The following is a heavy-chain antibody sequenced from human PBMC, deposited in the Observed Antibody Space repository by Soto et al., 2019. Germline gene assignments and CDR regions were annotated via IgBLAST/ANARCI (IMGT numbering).Heavy chain of an antibody. CDR1: GGSISSGCYY. D-gene: IGHD1-1*01. CDR3: ARHDHGSYTINGFDV. V-gene: IGHV4-31*03. Sequence: PSETLSLTCTVSGGSISSGCYYWSWIRQHPGKGLEWIGYIYYSGSTYYTPSLKSRVTISVDTSKNQFSLSLASVTAADTAMYYCARHDHGSYTINGFDVWGQGTMVTVPS. CDR2: IYYSGST. J-gene: IGHJ3*01.